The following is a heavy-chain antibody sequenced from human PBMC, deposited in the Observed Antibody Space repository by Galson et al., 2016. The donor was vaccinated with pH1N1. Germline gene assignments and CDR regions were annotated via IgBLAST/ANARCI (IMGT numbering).Heavy chain of an antibody. J-gene: IGHJ4*02. CDR3: AHFYYYDTSGFYRYFDY. CDR2: VYWDDDK. Sequence: PALVKPTQTLTLTCIFSGFSITNRGEAVGWIRQPPGKALEWLALVYWDDDKFYSRSLQSRLTITKDTSKNQVVLRMTNMDPVDTGTYYCAHFYYYDTSGFYRYFDYWGQGIVVTVSS. CDR1: GFSITNRGEA. V-gene: IGHV2-5*02. D-gene: IGHD3-22*01.